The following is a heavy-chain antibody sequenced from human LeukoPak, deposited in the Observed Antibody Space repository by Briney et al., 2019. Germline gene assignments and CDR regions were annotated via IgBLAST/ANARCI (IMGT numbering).Heavy chain of an antibody. V-gene: IGHV4-34*01. D-gene: IGHD6-13*01. J-gene: IGHJ4*02. CDR1: GGSFSGYY. CDR2: INHSGST. CDR3: ARAGSWYEYYFDY. Sequence: SETLSLTCAVYGGSFSGYYWSWIRQPPGKGLEWIGEINHSGSTNYNPSLKSRLTISVHTSKNQFSLKMSSVTAADTAVYYCARAGSWYEYYFDYWGQGTLVTVSS.